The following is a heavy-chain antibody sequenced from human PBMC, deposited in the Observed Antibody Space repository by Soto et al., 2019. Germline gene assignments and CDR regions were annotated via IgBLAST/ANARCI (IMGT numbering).Heavy chain of an antibody. V-gene: IGHV4-34*01. CDR1: GGSFSGYY. CDR3: ARGITYYDFWSGYHNWFDP. CDR2: INHSGST. J-gene: IGHJ5*02. D-gene: IGHD3-3*01. Sequence: SEPLSLTCAVYGGSFSGYYWSWIRQPPGKGLEWIGEINHSGSTNYNPSLKSRVTISVDTSKNQFSLKLSSVTAADTAVYYCARGITYYDFWSGYHNWFDPWGQGTLVTVS.